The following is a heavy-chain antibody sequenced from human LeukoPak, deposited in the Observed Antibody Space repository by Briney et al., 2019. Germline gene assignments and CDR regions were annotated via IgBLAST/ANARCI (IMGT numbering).Heavy chain of an antibody. Sequence: PGRSLRLSCAASGFTFSSYGMHWVRQAPGKGLGWVAVIWYDGSNKYYADSVKGRFTISRDNSKNTLYLQMNSLRAEDTAVYYCARDWLCSSASCYTFLRVWGNWFDPWGQGTLVTVSS. CDR1: GFTFSSYG. CDR2: IWYDGSNK. CDR3: ARDWLCSSASCYTFLRVWGNWFDP. J-gene: IGHJ5*02. V-gene: IGHV3-33*01. D-gene: IGHD2-2*02.